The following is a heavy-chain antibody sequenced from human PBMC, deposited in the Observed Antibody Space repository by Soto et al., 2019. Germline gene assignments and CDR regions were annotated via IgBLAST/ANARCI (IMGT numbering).Heavy chain of an antibody. V-gene: IGHV3-33*01. Sequence: GGSLRLSCAASGFTFSSYGMHWVRQAPGEGLEWVAVIWYDGSNKYYADSVKGRFTISRDNSKNTLYLQMNSLRAEDTAVYYCARMGITMVRGVIIQTRYYYYGMDVWRQGTTVTVS. CDR1: GFTFSSYG. CDR3: ARMGITMVRGVIIQTRYYYYGMDV. J-gene: IGHJ6*02. CDR2: IWYDGSNK. D-gene: IGHD3-10*01.